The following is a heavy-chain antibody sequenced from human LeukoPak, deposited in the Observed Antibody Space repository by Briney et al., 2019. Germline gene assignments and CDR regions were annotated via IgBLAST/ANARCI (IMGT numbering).Heavy chain of an antibody. V-gene: IGHV3-48*01. CDR3: ARVFDN. CDR1: GFTFSIYD. Sequence: GGSLRLSCAASGFTFSIYDMNWVRQAPGKGLKWVSFISSNSNAIYYADSVKGRFTISSDNAKNSLYLQMNIQSVENKAMYFCARVFDNWGQGTLFTASS. CDR2: ISSNSNAI. J-gene: IGHJ4*02.